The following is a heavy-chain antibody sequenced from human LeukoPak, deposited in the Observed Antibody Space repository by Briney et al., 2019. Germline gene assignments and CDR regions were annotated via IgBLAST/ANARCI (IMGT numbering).Heavy chain of an antibody. Sequence: SETLYLTCTVSGDSISSGDYYWSWIRQPAGKGLEWIGRISSSGSTNYNPSLRSRVSISSDTSKIQFSLELTSVTAADTAVYYCARLKATVSIHAYFDSWGQGTLVTVSS. CDR1: GDSISSGDYY. V-gene: IGHV4-61*02. J-gene: IGHJ4*02. D-gene: IGHD4-17*01. CDR3: ARLKATVSIHAYFDS. CDR2: ISSSGST.